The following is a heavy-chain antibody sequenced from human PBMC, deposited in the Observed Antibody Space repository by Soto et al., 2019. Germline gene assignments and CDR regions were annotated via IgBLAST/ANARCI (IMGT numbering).Heavy chain of an antibody. CDR1: GFTFSSYW. CDR2: INSDGSST. J-gene: IGHJ6*03. Sequence: GGSLRLSCAASGFTFSSYWMHWVRQAPGKGLVWVSRINSDGSSTSYADSVKGRFTISRDNAKNTLYLQMNSLRAEDTAVYYCARDCSGGSCPGYYYYMDVWGKGTTVTVSS. D-gene: IGHD2-15*01. CDR3: ARDCSGGSCPGYYYYMDV. V-gene: IGHV3-74*01.